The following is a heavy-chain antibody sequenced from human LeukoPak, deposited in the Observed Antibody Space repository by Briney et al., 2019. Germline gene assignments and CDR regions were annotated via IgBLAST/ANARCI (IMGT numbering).Heavy chain of an antibody. J-gene: IGHJ3*02. V-gene: IGHV1-18*01. Sequence: ASVKVSCKASGYTFTSYGISWVRQAPGQGLEWMGWISAYNGNTNYAQKLQGRVTMTTDTSTSTAYMELRSLRSDDTAVYYCARPEPESSGWTVGAFDIWGQGTMVTVSS. CDR3: ARPEPESSGWTVGAFDI. CDR2: ISAYNGNT. CDR1: GYTFTSYG. D-gene: IGHD6-19*01.